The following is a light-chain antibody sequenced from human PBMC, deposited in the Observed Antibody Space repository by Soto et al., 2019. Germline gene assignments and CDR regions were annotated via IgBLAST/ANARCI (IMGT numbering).Light chain of an antibody. CDR2: DVT. J-gene: IGLJ3*02. Sequence: QSALTQPASVSGSPGQSITISCTGTSSDVGGYDHVSWYQQHPGKAPKLIIYDVTVRPSGISPRFSGSKSDNTASLAVSGLQPEDEADYYCSSYRNRDTLLFGGGTKVTVL. V-gene: IGLV2-14*03. CDR1: SSDVGGYDH. CDR3: SSYRNRDTLL.